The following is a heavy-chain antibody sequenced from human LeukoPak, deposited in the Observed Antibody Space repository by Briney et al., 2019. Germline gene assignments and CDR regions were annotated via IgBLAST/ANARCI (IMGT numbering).Heavy chain of an antibody. V-gene: IGHV3-9*01. CDR2: ISWNSGSI. CDR3: AKETTVAGSAGGFDY. D-gene: IGHD6-19*01. CDR1: GFTFDDYA. Sequence: PGGSLRLSCAASGFTFDDYAMHWVRQAPGKGLEWVSGISWNSGSIGYADSVKGRFTISRDNAKNSLYLQMNSLRAEDTALYYCAKETTVAGSAGGFDYWGQGTLVTVSS. J-gene: IGHJ4*02.